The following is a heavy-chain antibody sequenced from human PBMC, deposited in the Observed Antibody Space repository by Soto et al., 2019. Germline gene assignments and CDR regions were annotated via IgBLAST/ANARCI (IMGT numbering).Heavy chain of an antibody. V-gene: IGHV3-21*01. CDR1: GFTFSTHS. CDR2: INTSGDII. CDR3: ARDSPSPGISPIDY. Sequence: EVQLLESGGGLVKPGGSLRLSCAASGFTFSTHSMNWVRQAPGKGLEWVSCINTSGDIIYYADSVKGRFTISRDNAKNSLYLQTNSLRAEDMAVYFCARDSPSPGISPIDYWGQGTLVAVSS. J-gene: IGHJ4*02.